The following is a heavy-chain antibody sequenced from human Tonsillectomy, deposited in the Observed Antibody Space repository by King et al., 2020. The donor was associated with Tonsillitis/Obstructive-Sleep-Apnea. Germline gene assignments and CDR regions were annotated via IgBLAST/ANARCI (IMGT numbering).Heavy chain of an antibody. CDR1: GDSVSSNSAA. J-gene: IGHJ3*02. Sequence: VQLQQSGPGLVKPSQTLSLTCVISGDSVSSNSAAWNWIRQSPSRGLEWLGRTYYRSKWFNDYALSVKSRITINPDTSKNQFSLQLNSVTPEDTAVYYCARGAPPSYYDTSGPPGRAFDIWGQGTMVTVSS. CDR2: TYYRSKWFN. CDR3: ARGAPPSYYDTSGPPGRAFDI. D-gene: IGHD3-22*01. V-gene: IGHV6-1*01.